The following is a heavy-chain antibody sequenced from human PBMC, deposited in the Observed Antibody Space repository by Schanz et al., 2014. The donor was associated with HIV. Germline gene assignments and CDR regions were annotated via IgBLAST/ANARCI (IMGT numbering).Heavy chain of an antibody. J-gene: IGHJ4*02. D-gene: IGHD3-9*01. CDR3: AKSSGWLYAHFDY. Sequence: QEQLVESGGGVVQPGKSLRLSCAASGFTFRNFGMHWVRQAPGKGLEWVAFISYDGSNKYYADSVKGRFTISRDNSKNTLYLQMNSLRAEDTAVYYCAKSSGWLYAHFDYWGQGTLVTVSS. V-gene: IGHV3-30*18. CDR2: ISYDGSNK. CDR1: GFTFRNFG.